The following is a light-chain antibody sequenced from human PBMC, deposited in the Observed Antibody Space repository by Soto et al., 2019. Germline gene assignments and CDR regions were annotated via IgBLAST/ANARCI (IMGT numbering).Light chain of an antibody. V-gene: IGKV1-5*03. CDR3: QQYTSYYT. J-gene: IGKJ5*01. Sequence: DVEMTHATSTLSASVGDRVTITCRASQDISNWLAWYQQKPGKXPXXLIYKASTLDSGVPSRFSGSGSGTDFTLTISGMHPDDFATYYCQQYTSYYTFGQRTRLEIK. CDR1: QDISNW. CDR2: KAS.